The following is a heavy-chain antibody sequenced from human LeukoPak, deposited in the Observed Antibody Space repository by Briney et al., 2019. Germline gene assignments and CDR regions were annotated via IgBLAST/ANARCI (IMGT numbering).Heavy chain of an antibody. Sequence: GGSLRLSCAASGFTFISYWMHWVRQAPGRGLVWVSRINSDGSTTSYAASVKGRFTISRDTAKNTLYLQMNSLRAEDTAVYYCARGHHYYDSSAYYYWGQGTLVTVSS. CDR1: GFTFISYW. CDR3: ARGHHYYDSSAYYY. J-gene: IGHJ4*02. V-gene: IGHV3-74*01. CDR2: INSDGSTT. D-gene: IGHD3-22*01.